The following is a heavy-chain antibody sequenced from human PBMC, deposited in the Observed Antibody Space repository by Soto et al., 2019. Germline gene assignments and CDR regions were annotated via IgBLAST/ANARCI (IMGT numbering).Heavy chain of an antibody. CDR2: IVPIFGTA. J-gene: IGHJ6*02. CDR1: GGTFSSYA. Sequence: SVKVSCKASGGTFSSYAISWVRQAPGQGLEWMGGIVPIFGTANYAQKFQGRVTITADESTSTAYMELSSLRSEDTAVYYCARGYCSSTSCYRSYYYGMDVWGQGTTVTVSS. D-gene: IGHD2-2*01. CDR3: ARGYCSSTSCYRSYYYGMDV. V-gene: IGHV1-69*13.